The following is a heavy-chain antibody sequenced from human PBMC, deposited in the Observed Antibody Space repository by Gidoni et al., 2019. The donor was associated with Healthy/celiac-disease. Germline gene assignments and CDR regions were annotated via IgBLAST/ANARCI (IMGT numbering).Heavy chain of an antibody. CDR3: AREGMIAVAGTNWFDP. V-gene: IGHV4-61*02. CDR2: IYTSGST. Sequence: QVQLQESVPGLVKPSQTLSLTCTVSGGSISSGRYYWSWIRQPAGKGLEWIGRIYTSGSTNYNPALKSRVTISVDTSKNQFSLKLSSVTAADTAVYYCAREGMIAVAGTNWFDPWGQGTLVTVSS. CDR1: GGSISSGRYY. J-gene: IGHJ5*02. D-gene: IGHD6-19*01.